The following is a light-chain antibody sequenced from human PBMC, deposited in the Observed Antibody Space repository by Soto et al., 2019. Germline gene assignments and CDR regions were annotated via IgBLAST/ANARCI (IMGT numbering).Light chain of an antibody. CDR1: RSNLGAGRD. J-gene: IGLJ3*02. V-gene: IGLV1-44*01. Sequence: QSVLTQPPSVSGAPGQRVTISCTGSRSNLGAGRDVHWYQQLPGTAPKLLIYRSSQRPSGVPDRFSGSKSGTSASLAISGLQSGDEADYYCALWDDSLNGPVFGGGTKLTVL. CDR2: RSS. CDR3: ALWDDSLNGPV.